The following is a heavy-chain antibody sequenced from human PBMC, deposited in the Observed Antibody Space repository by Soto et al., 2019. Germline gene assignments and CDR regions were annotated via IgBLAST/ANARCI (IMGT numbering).Heavy chain of an antibody. CDR3: ARGYAFDI. CDR1: GDSVSSNSAA. J-gene: IGHJ3*02. Sequence: SQTLSLTCAISGDSVSSNSAAWNRIRQSPSRGLEWLGRTYYRSKWSNDYALSVEGRITINPDTSKNQFSLQLNSLTPEDTAVYYCARGYAFDIWGQGTMFTVSS. CDR2: TYYRSKWSN. V-gene: IGHV6-1*01.